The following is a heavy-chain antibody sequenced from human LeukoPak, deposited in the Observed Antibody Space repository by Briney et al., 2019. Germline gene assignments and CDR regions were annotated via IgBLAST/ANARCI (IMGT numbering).Heavy chain of an antibody. J-gene: IGHJ5*02. Sequence: SETLSLTCSVSGASISSGSNYWGWIRQPPGKGLEWIGSIYYSGSTYYNPSLKSRVTISVDTSKNQFSLKLSSVTAADTAVYYCARPGIAVAGWFDPWGQGTLVTVSS. CDR1: GASISSGSNY. CDR2: IYYSGST. CDR3: ARPGIAVAGWFDP. V-gene: IGHV4-39*07. D-gene: IGHD6-19*01.